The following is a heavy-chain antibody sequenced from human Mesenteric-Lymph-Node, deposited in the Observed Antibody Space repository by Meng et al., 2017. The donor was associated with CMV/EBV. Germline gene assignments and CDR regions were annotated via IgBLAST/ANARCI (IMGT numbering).Heavy chain of an antibody. Sequence: GSLRLSCTVSGGSISSSSYYWGWIRQPPGKGLEWIGSIYYSGSTYYNPSLKSRVTISVDTSKNQFSLKLSSVTAADTAVYYCAKGGFTGGFDPWGQGTLVTVSS. V-gene: IGHV4-39*07. CDR1: GGSISSSSYY. D-gene: IGHD6-25*01. CDR2: IYYSGST. CDR3: AKGGFTGGFDP. J-gene: IGHJ5*02.